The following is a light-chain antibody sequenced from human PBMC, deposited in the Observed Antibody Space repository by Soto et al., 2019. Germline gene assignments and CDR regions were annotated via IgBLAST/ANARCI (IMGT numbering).Light chain of an antibody. CDR3: QQHNNWPPRYT. Sequence: EIVMTQSPATLSVSPGERATLSCRASQSISSNLAWYQQKPGQAPRLLIYNASTRATGIPARFSGSVSGTEFTLTISSLQSEDFAVYYSQQHNNWPPRYTFGQGTKVDIK. CDR1: QSISSN. J-gene: IGKJ2*01. CDR2: NAS. V-gene: IGKV3-15*01.